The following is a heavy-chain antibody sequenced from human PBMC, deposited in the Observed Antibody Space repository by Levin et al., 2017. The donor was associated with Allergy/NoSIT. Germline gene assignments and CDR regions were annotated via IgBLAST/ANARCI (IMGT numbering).Heavy chain of an antibody. J-gene: IGHJ4*02. V-gene: IGHV3-15*01. CDR3: TTYSSIWYYFDY. CDR1: GITFSNAW. D-gene: IGHD6-13*01. CDR2: RKSKAEGGTT. Sequence: GGALRLSCAASGITFSNAWMSWARQAPGKGLEWGGRRKSKAEGGTTEYAAPFPGRFTISRDDSKNTLYLQMNSLKTEDTAVYFCTTYSSIWYYFDYWGQGTLVTVSS.